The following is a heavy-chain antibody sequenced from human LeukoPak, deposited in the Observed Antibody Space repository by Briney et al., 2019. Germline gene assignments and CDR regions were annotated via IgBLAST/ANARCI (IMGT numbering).Heavy chain of an antibody. Sequence: ASETLSLTCAVYGGSFSGYYWSWIRQPPGKGLEWIGEINHSGSTNYNPSLKSRVTISVDTSKNQFSLKLSSVTAADTAVYYCARGSGIRVRGVISWFDPWGQGTLVTVSS. CDR1: GGSFSGYY. CDR2: INHSGST. CDR3: ARGSGIRVRGVISWFDP. J-gene: IGHJ5*02. D-gene: IGHD3-10*01. V-gene: IGHV4-34*01.